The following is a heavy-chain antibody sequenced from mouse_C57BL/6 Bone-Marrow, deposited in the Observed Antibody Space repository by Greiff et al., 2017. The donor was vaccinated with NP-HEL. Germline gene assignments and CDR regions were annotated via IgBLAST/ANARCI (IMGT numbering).Heavy chain of an antibody. V-gene: IGHV1-55*01. CDR1: GYTFTSYW. CDR2: IYPGSGST. Sequence: QVQLQQPGAELVKPGASVKMSCKASGYTFTSYWITWVKQRPGQGLEWIGDIYPGSGSTNYNEKFKSTATLTVDTSSSTAYMQLSSLTSEDSAVYYCARFYYDYEGYAMDYWGQGTSVTVSS. D-gene: IGHD2-4*01. J-gene: IGHJ4*01. CDR3: ARFYYDYEGYAMDY.